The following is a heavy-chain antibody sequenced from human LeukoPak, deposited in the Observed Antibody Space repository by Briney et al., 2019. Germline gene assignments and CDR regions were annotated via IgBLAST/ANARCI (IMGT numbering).Heavy chain of an antibody. CDR1: RFTFSNYG. Sequence: GGSLRLSCAASRFTFSNYGMHWVRQAPGKGLEWVAVIWSDGSIKYYADSVHGRFTISRDNSRKTLYRQLNGLRAADTAVDYRARGPIAVAGTPSIYQHWGQGTLVTVSS. V-gene: IGHV3-33*01. CDR2: IWSDGSIK. D-gene: IGHD6-19*01. CDR3: ARGPIAVAGTPSIYQH. J-gene: IGHJ1*01.